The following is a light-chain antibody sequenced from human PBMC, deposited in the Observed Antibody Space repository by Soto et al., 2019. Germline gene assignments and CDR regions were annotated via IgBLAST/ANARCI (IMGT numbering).Light chain of an antibody. CDR1: QSVNTN. CDR3: QQRSNWPPWT. CDR2: DAS. Sequence: VMTQSPPTLSVSPGERATPSRSASQSVNTNLAWYQQKPGQAPRLLLYDASNRATGIPATFSGSGSGTDFTLTISSLQPEDFAVYYCQQRSNWPPWTFGQGTKVDIK. J-gene: IGKJ1*01. V-gene: IGKV3-11*01.